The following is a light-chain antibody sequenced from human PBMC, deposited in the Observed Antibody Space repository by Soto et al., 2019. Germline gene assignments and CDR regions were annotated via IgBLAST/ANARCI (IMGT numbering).Light chain of an antibody. CDR3: QQSYSTPLT. J-gene: IGKJ4*01. Sequence: DLQMTQSPSSLSVYVGDRVTITCRASQSIGTYLYWYQQKPGEAPKLLIYLASNLQSGVPSRFSGSGSGTDFTLTISSLQPEDFATYYCQQSYSTPLTFGGGTKVEIK. V-gene: IGKV1-39*01. CDR1: QSIGTY. CDR2: LAS.